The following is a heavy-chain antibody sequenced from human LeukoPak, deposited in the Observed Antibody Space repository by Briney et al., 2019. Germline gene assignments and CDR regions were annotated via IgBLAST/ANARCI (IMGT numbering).Heavy chain of an antibody. CDR2: INWNGCNV. D-gene: IGHD3-3*01. CDR1: GFTFDNYA. Sequence: GGSLRLSCAASGFTFDNYAMHWVRRAPGKGLEWVAGINWNGCNVGYADSVKGRFTISRDDAKHSLYLQMDSLRAEDMAFYYCAKGTYYDFWSGYLDHWGQGTLVTVSS. V-gene: IGHV3-9*03. CDR3: AKGTYYDFWSGYLDH. J-gene: IGHJ4*02.